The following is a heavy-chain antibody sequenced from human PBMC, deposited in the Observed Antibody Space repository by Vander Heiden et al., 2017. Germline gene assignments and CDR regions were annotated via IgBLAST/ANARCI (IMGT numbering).Heavy chain of an antibody. V-gene: IGHV3-74*01. Sequence: EVPLVESGGGLVQPAGSLRLSCVDSGFTFSSSWMHWVRQAPGTGLVWLSRMNSDGSTTDYADSVKGRFTISRDNAKNTLYLQMNGLRAEDTAVYYCARAGFFRFDYWGQGILVTVSS. J-gene: IGHJ4*02. CDR1: GFTFSSSW. CDR2: MNSDGSTT. CDR3: ARAGFFRFDY. D-gene: IGHD3-3*01.